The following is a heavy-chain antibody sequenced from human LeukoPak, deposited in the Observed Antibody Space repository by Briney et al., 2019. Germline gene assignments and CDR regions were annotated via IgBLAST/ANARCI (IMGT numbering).Heavy chain of an antibody. V-gene: IGHV3-21*01. CDR1: GFTFSSYS. Sequence: GGSLRLSCAASGFTFSSYSMNWVRQAPGKGLEWVSSISSSSSYIYYAHSVKGRFTISRDNAKNSLYLQMNSLRAEDTAVYYCARAHKPAATMIVVVTSFPGYWGQGTPVTVSS. CDR2: ISSSSSYI. CDR3: ARAHKPAATMIVVVTSFPGY. J-gene: IGHJ4*02. D-gene: IGHD3-22*01.